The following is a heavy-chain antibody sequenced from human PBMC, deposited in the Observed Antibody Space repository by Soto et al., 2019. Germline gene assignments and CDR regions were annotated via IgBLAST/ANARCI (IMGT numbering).Heavy chain of an antibody. D-gene: IGHD4-17*01. CDR3: AKVEGDYGDYSRPFYYGMDV. Sequence: GSLRLSCAASGFTFSSYAMSWVRQAPGKGLEWVSSISGSGGSTYYADSVKGRFTISRDNSKNTLYLQMNSLRAEDTAVYYCAKVEGDYGDYSRPFYYGMDVWGQGTTVTVSS. J-gene: IGHJ6*02. CDR2: ISGSGGST. V-gene: IGHV3-23*01. CDR1: GFTFSSYA.